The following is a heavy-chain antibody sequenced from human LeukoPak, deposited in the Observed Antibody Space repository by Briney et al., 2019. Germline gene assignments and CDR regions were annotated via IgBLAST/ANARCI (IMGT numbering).Heavy chain of an antibody. CDR1: GGSFSGYY. CDR3: ARLYQYSSGWYFDY. V-gene: IGHV4-34*01. J-gene: IGHJ4*02. Sequence: KPSETLSLTCAVYGGSFSGYYWSWIRQPPGKGLEWIGEINHSGSTNYNPSLKSRVTISVDTSKNQFSLKLSSVTAADTAVYYCARLYQYSSGWYFDYWGQGTLVTVSS. D-gene: IGHD6-19*01. CDR2: INHSGST.